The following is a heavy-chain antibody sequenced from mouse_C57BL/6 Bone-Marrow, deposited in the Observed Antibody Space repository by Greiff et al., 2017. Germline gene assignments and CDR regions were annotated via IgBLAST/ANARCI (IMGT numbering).Heavy chain of an antibody. CDR1: GYAFSSSW. CDR2: IYPGDGDT. J-gene: IGHJ3*01. Sequence: VMLVESGPELVKPGASVKISCKASGYAFSSSWMNWVKQRPGKGLEWIGRIYPGDGDTNYNGKFKGKATLTADKSSSTAYMQLSSLTSEDSAVYFCARSDYYGSSFLFAYWGQGTLVTVSA. D-gene: IGHD1-1*01. V-gene: IGHV1-82*01. CDR3: ARSDYYGSSFLFAY.